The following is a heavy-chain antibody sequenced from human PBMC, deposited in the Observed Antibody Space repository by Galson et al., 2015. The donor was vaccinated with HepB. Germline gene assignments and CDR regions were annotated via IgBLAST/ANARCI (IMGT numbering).Heavy chain of an antibody. D-gene: IGHD3-9*01. J-gene: IGHJ6*03. CDR3: AKESRYFDWLLYGYYYYYYMDV. Sequence: SLRLSCAASGFTFSSYAMSWVRQAPGKGLEWVSAISGSGGSTYYADSVKGRFTISRDNSKNTLYLQMNSLRAEDTAVYYCAKESRYFDWLLYGYYYYYYMDVWGKGTTVTVSS. V-gene: IGHV3-23*01. CDR1: GFTFSSYA. CDR2: ISGSGGST.